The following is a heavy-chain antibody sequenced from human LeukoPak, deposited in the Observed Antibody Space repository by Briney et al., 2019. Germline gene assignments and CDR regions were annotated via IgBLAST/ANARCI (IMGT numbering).Heavy chain of an antibody. Sequence: GASVKISCKASGYTFTGYYMHWVRQAPGQGLEWMGWINPNSGGTNYAQKFQGRVTMTRDTSISTAYMELSRLRSDDTAVYYCARPQYCSGGSCYSYIDYWGQGTLVTVSS. V-gene: IGHV1-2*02. J-gene: IGHJ4*02. D-gene: IGHD2-15*01. CDR2: INPNSGGT. CDR1: GYTFTGYY. CDR3: ARPQYCSGGSCYSYIDY.